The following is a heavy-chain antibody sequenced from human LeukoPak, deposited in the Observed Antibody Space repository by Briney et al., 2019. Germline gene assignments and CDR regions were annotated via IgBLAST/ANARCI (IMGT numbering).Heavy chain of an antibody. CDR2: IYSGGST. CDR1: GFTVSSNY. Sequence: GGSLRLSCAASGFTVSSNYMSWVRQAPGKGLEWVSVIYSGGSTYYADSVKGRFTISRDNSKNTLYLQMNSLRAEDTAVYYCARGPGDGYGQPIDYWGQGTLVAVSS. J-gene: IGHJ4*02. V-gene: IGHV3-53*01. CDR3: ARGPGDGYGQPIDY. D-gene: IGHD3-16*01.